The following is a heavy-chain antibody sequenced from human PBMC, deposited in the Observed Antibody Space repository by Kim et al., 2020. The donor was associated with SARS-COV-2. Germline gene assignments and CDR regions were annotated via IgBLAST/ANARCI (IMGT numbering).Heavy chain of an antibody. Sequence: ASVKVSCKASGYTFTSYAMHWVRQAPGQRLEWMGWINAGNGNTKYSQKFQGRVTITRDTSASTAYMELSSLRSEDTAVYYCARGRGQQLAGGWFDPWGQGTLVTVSS. CDR1: GYTFTSYA. CDR2: INAGNGNT. J-gene: IGHJ5*02. D-gene: IGHD6-13*01. V-gene: IGHV1-3*01. CDR3: ARGRGQQLAGGWFDP.